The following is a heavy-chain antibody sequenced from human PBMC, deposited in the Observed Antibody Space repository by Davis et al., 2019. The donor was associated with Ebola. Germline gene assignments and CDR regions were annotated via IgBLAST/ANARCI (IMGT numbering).Heavy chain of an antibody. D-gene: IGHD5-18*01. CDR3: ARGQLWLLTWFDP. CDR2: IYYSGST. Sequence: MPSETLSLTCTVSGGSISSSSYYWSWIRQPPGKGLEWIGYIYYSGSTNYNPSLKRRVTISVDTSKNQFSLKLSSVTAADTAVYYCARGQLWLLTWFDPWGQGTLVTVSS. CDR1: GGSISSSSYY. V-gene: IGHV4-61*01. J-gene: IGHJ5*02.